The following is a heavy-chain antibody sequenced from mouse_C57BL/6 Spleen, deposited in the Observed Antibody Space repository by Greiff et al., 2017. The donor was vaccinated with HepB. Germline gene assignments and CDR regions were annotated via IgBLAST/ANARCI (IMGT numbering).Heavy chain of an antibody. J-gene: IGHJ2*01. CDR1: GYTFTSYW. V-gene: IGHV1-55*01. Sequence: VQLQQSGAELVKPGASVKMSCKASGYTFTSYWITWVKQRPGQGLEWIGDIYPGSGSTNYNEKFKSKATLTVDTSSSTAYMQLSSLTSEDSAVYYCARDRDYDGTFDYWGQGTTLTVSS. CDR2: IYPGSGST. CDR3: ARDRDYDGTFDY. D-gene: IGHD2-4*01.